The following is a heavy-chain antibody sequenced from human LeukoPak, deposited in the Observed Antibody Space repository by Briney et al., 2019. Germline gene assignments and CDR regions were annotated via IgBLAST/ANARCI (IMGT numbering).Heavy chain of an antibody. D-gene: IGHD1-1*01. CDR2: ISGSGGST. Sequence: GGSLRLSCAASGFTFSSYAMGWVRQDPGKGLEWVSAISGSGGSTYYADSVKGRFTISRDNSKSTLFLQMNSLRAEDTAIYYCARDKLEPGYSMDVWGQGTTVTVSS. V-gene: IGHV3-23*01. CDR3: ARDKLEPGYSMDV. CDR1: GFTFSSYA. J-gene: IGHJ6*01.